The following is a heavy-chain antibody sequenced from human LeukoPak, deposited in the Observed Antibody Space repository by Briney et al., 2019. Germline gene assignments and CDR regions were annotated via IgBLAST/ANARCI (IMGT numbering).Heavy chain of an antibody. V-gene: IGHV3-21*01. CDR3: ARDAGTYYYGSGSPHFDY. CDR2: ISGGDNNT. Sequence: PGGSLRLSCAASGFTFNSYAMSWVRQAPGKGLEWVSTISGGDNNTYYADSVKGRFTISRDNAKNSLYLQMNSLRAEDTAVYYCARDAGTYYYGSGSPHFDYWGQGTLVTVSS. CDR1: GFTFNSYA. J-gene: IGHJ4*02. D-gene: IGHD3-10*01.